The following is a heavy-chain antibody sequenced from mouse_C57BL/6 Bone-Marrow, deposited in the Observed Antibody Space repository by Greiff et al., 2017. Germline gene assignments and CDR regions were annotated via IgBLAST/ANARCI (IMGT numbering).Heavy chain of an antibody. J-gene: IGHJ2*01. Sequence: VQLQQPGAELVKPGASVKLSCKASGYTFTSYWMHWVKQRPGQGLEWIGMIHPNSGSTNYNEKFKSKATLTVDKSSSTAYMQLSSLTSEDSAVYYCARGELLRLGYYFDYWGQGTTLTVSS. V-gene: IGHV1-64*01. CDR2: IHPNSGST. D-gene: IGHD1-1*01. CDR1: GYTFTSYW. CDR3: ARGELLRLGYYFDY.